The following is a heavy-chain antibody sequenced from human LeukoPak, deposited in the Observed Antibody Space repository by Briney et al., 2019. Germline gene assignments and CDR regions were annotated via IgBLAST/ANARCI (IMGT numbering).Heavy chain of an antibody. J-gene: IGHJ3*02. CDR3: ARVGGSSSVGATSGYAFDI. V-gene: IGHV1-2*02. Sequence: ASVKVSCKASGYTFTSYYMHWVRQAPGQGLEWMGWINPNSGGTNYAQKFQGRVTMTRDTSISTAYVELSRLRSDDTAVYYCARVGGSSSVGATSGYAFDIWGQGTMVTVSS. D-gene: IGHD1-26*01. CDR1: GYTFTSYY. CDR2: INPNSGGT.